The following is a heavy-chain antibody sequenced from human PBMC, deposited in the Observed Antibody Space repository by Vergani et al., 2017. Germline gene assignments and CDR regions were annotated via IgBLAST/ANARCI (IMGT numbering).Heavy chain of an antibody. D-gene: IGHD2-2*01. CDR1: GYTFTGYY. CDR3: ATGYCSSTSCYLVYGMDV. V-gene: IGHV1-2*04. Sequence: QVQLVQSGAEVKKPGASVKVSCKASGYTFTGYYMHWVRQAPGQGLEWMGWINPNSGGTNYAQKFQGWVTMTRDTSISTAYMELSSLRSEDTAVYYCATGYCSSTSCYLVYGMDVWGRGTTVTVSS. J-gene: IGHJ6*02. CDR2: INPNSGGT.